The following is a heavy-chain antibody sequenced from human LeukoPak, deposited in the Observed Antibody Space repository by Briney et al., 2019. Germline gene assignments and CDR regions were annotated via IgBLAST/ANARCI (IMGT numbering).Heavy chain of an antibody. CDR3: ARDSSGYYDV. V-gene: IGHV3-21*01. CDR2: ISSSSSYI. Sequence: PGGSLRLSCAASGFTFSSYSMNWVRQDPGKGLEWVSSISSSSSYIYYADSVKGRFTISRDNAKNSLYLQMNSLRAEDTAVYYCARDSSGYYDVWGKGTTVTVSS. D-gene: IGHD3-3*01. CDR1: GFTFSSYS. J-gene: IGHJ6*04.